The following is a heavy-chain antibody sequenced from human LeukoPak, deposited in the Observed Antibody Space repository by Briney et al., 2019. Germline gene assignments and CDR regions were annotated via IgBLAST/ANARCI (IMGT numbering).Heavy chain of an antibody. CDR2: INHSGST. Sequence: PSETLSLTCAVYGGSFSGYYWSWIRQPPGKGLEWIGEINHSGSTNYNPSLKSRVTISVDTSKNQFSLKLSSETAADTAVYYCARGGFGGLDRWGQGTLVTVCS. V-gene: IGHV4-34*01. J-gene: IGHJ5*02. D-gene: IGHD3-10*01. CDR1: GGSFSGYY. CDR3: ARGGFGGLDR.